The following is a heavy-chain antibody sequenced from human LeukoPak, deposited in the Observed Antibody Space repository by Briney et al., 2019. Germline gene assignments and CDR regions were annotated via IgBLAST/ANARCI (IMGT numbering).Heavy chain of an antibody. CDR1: GFTFSSYA. V-gene: IGHV3-23*01. J-gene: IGHJ5*02. CDR3: AKDRGVHYYGSERGLFNWFDP. CDR2: ISGSGGST. D-gene: IGHD3-10*01. Sequence: GGSLRLSCAASGFTFSSYAMSWVRQAPGRGLEWVSAISGSGGSTYYADSVKGRFTISRDNSKNTLYLQMNSLRAEDTAVYYCAKDRGVHYYGSERGLFNWFDPWGQGTLVTVSS.